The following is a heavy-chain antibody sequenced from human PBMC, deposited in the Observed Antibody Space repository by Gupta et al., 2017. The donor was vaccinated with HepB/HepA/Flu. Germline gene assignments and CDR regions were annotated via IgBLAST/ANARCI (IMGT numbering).Heavy chain of an antibody. CDR2: IIPIFGTA. V-gene: IGHV1-69*01. D-gene: IGHD1-26*01. J-gene: IGHJ5*02. CDR3: ARDDRWESPPLSWFDH. Sequence: QVQLVQSGAEVKKPGSSVKVSCKASGGTFSSYAISWVRQAPGQGLEWMGGIIPIFGTANYAQKFQGRVTMTADESTSTAYMELSSLRSEDTAVYYGARDDRWESPPLSWFDHWGQGTRVTVSA. CDR1: GGTFSSYA.